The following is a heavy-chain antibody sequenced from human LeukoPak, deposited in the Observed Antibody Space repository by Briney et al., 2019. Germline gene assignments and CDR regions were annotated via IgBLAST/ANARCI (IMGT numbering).Heavy chain of an antibody. V-gene: IGHV5-51*01. CDR1: GYSFTSYW. Sequence: GESLKISCKGSGYSFTSYWIGWVRQMPGKGLDWMGIIYPGDSDTRYSPSFQGQVTISADKSISTAYLQWSSLNTSDTAIYYCARYTDHYYFDYWGQGTLVTVSS. J-gene: IGHJ4*02. CDR3: ARYTDHYYFDY. D-gene: IGHD1-1*01. CDR2: IYPGDSDT.